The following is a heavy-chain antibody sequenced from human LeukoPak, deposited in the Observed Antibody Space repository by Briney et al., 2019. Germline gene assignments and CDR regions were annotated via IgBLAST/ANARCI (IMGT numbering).Heavy chain of an antibody. D-gene: IGHD3-16*01. CDR2: ISPSDGNT. V-gene: IGHV3-23*01. CDR1: GFTFSKYA. J-gene: IGHJ3*02. Sequence: GGSLRLSCAASGFTFSKYAMSWVRQAPGKGLEWVSAISPSDGNTFYADSVKGRFTISRDNSKNTLYLQMNTLRAEDTAVYYCAKDREYSYVYDAFDIWGQGTLVTVSS. CDR3: AKDREYSYVYDAFDI.